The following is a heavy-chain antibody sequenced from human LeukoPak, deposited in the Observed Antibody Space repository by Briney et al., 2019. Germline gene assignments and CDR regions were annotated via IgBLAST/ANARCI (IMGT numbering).Heavy chain of an antibody. CDR1: GFTFSNYW. CDR3: AGVAGFLIDY. Sequence: GGSLRLSCAASGFTFSNYWMNWVRQAPGKGPEWVAIIKKDGSEKYYVDSVKGRFTISRDNAKNSLYLQMNSLRADDTAVYFCAGVAGFLIDYWGQGALVTVSS. CDR2: IKKDGSEK. J-gene: IGHJ4*02. V-gene: IGHV3-7*01. D-gene: IGHD2/OR15-2a*01.